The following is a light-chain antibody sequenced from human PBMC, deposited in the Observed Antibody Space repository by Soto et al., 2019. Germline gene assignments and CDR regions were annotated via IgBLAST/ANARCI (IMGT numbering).Light chain of an antibody. CDR1: QSITTY. CDR3: QQYYSTPWT. CDR2: WAS. J-gene: IGKJ1*01. V-gene: IGKV4-1*01. Sequence: DIPMTQSPSSLSASVGDRVTITCRASQSITTYLNWYRQKPGQPPKLLIYWASTRESGVPDRFSGSGSGTDFTLTISSLQAEDVAVYYCQQYYSTPWTFGQGTKVEIK.